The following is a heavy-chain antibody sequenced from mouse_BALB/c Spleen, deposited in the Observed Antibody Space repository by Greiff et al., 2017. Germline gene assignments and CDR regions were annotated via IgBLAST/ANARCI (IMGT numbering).Heavy chain of an antibody. Sequence: EVQLQESGPGLVKPSQSLSLTCSVTGYSITSGYYWNWIRQFPGNKLEWMGYISYDGSNNYNPSLKNRISITRDTSKNQFFLKLNSVTTEDTATYYCARDDGYGYYAMDYWGQGTSVTVSS. CDR2: ISYDGSN. CDR3: ARDDGYGYYAMDY. V-gene: IGHV3-6*02. J-gene: IGHJ4*01. D-gene: IGHD2-3*01. CDR1: GYSITSGYY.